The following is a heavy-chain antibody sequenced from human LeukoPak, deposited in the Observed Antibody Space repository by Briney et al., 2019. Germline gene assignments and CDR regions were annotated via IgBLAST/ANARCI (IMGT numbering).Heavy chain of an antibody. J-gene: IGHJ4*02. CDR3: AQDPRRDYESDY. Sequence: GGSLRLSCAASGFTFSTFAMSWVRQAPGKGLEWVSTISSGDNTYYPDSVKGRFIISRDSSKNRLYLQMNRLRAEDTAVYYCAQDPRRDYESDYWGQGTLVTVSS. CDR2: ISSGDNT. CDR1: GFTFSTFA. V-gene: IGHV3-23*01. D-gene: IGHD4-17*01.